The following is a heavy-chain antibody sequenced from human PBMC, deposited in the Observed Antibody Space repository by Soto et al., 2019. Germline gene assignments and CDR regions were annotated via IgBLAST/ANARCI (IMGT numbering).Heavy chain of an antibody. CDR3: ARVHVMVVAGSTFDY. D-gene: IGHD6-19*01. Sequence: SETLSLTCKVSGFTLRSAFFWGWIRQPPGKGPEWIASIYHGGTTFYNPSLKSRITISVDTSNNQFSLKLTSVTAADTAVYYCARVHVMVVAGSTFDYWGHGTLVTVSS. CDR2: IYHGGTT. CDR1: GFTLRSAFF. V-gene: IGHV4-38-2*02. J-gene: IGHJ4*01.